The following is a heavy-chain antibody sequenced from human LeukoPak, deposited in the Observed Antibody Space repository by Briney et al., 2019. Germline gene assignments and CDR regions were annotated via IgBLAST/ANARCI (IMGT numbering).Heavy chain of an antibody. CDR1: GFTFSSYS. CDR3: ARDGGSGHYGDCDY. J-gene: IGHJ4*02. CDR2: ISSSSSYI. V-gene: IGHV3-21*01. Sequence: PGRSLRLSCAASGFTFSSYSMNWVRQAPGKGLEWVSSISSSSSYIYYADSVKGRFTISRDNAKNSLYLQMNSLRAEDTAVYYCARDGGSGHYGDCDYWGQGTLVTVSS. D-gene: IGHD4-17*01.